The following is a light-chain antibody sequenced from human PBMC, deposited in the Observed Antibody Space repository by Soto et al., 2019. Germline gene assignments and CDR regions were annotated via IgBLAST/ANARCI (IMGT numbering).Light chain of an antibody. CDR2: EVT. J-gene: IGLJ1*01. Sequence: ALTQPASVSGSPGQSIAISCTGTSSDVGSYDLVSWYQQHPGKAPKLMIYEVTKRPSGVSSRFSGSKSGNTASLTISGLQAEDDADYYCCSSAGGGTYVFGTGTKV. V-gene: IGLV2-23*02. CDR1: SSDVGSYDL. CDR3: CSSAGGGTYV.